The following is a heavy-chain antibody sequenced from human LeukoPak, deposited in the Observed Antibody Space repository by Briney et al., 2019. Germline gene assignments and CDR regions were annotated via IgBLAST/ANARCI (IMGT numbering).Heavy chain of an antibody. CDR1: GYSFTSYW. D-gene: IGHD5-18*01. V-gene: IGHV5-51*01. CDR2: ICPCESDT. CDR3: ARTFSPVDTSMNANFDY. Sequence: GEALKISCKGSGYSFTSYWIGWVRQMPGKGLEWMGIICPCESDTRYSPSFQGQVTISADKSISTAYLQWSSLKASDTAMYYCARTFSPVDTSMNANFDYWGQGTLVTVSS. J-gene: IGHJ4*02.